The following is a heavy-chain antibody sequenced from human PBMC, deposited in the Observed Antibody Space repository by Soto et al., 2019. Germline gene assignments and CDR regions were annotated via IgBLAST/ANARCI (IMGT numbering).Heavy chain of an antibody. CDR3: ARDREESIAAPMFWFDP. J-gene: IGHJ5*02. D-gene: IGHD6-6*01. CDR2: IYYSGST. V-gene: IGHV4-59*01. CDR1: GGYISTDY. Sequence: PSDAQSLTWTFSGGYISTDYWSWIRPTPGKGLEWIGYIYYSGSTNYNPSVKSRVTISVDTSKTQFSLKLSSVTAADTAVYYCARDREESIAAPMFWFDPWGQGTLVTV.